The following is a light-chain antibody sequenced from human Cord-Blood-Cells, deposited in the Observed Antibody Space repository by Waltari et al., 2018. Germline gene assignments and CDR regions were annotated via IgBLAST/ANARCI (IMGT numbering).Light chain of an antibody. V-gene: IGLV2-14*03. CDR1: SSDVGGYNY. CDR2: DVS. Sequence: QSALTQPASVSGSPGQSITISCTGTSSDVGGYNYVSWYQQHPGKAPKLMIDDVSNRPSGVSNRFSGSKSGNTASLTISGLKAEDEADYYCSSYTSSSTLVFGTGTKVTVL. J-gene: IGLJ1*01. CDR3: SSYTSSSTLV.